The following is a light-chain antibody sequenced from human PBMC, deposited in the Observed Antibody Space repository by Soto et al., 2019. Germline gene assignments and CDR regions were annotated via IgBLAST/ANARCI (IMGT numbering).Light chain of an antibody. V-gene: IGKV3-11*01. CDR1: QSVSSSY. CDR2: DAS. Sequence: EIVLTQSPGTLSLSPGERATLSCRASQSVSSSYLAWYQHKPGQAPRLLIYDASNRATGIQARFSGSGSGTDFTLTISSLEPEDSAVYFCQQRSNWPPLTFGGGTKVEIK. CDR3: QQRSNWPPLT. J-gene: IGKJ4*01.